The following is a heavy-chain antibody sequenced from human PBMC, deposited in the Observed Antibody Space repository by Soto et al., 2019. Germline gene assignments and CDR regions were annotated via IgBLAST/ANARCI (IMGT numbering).Heavy chain of an antibody. CDR1: GYTYTSYA. CDR2: INAGNGNT. D-gene: IGHD3-9*01. CDR3: ARESDILTGYVVVWFDP. Sequence: GASVKVSCKASGYTYTSYAMHWVRQAPGQRLEWMGWINAGNGNTKYSQKFQGRVTITRDTSASTAYMELSSLRSEDTAVYYCARESDILTGYVVVWFDPWGQGTLVTVSS. J-gene: IGHJ5*02. V-gene: IGHV1-3*01.